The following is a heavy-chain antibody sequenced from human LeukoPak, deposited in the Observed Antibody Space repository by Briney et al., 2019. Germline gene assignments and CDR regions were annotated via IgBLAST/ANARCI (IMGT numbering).Heavy chain of an antibody. CDR2: INPNSGGT. J-gene: IGHJ4*02. CDR3: AREGREFGPHKLAGFDY. D-gene: IGHD3-16*01. Sequence: GASVKVSCQASGYTFTGYYIHWVRQAPGQRLEWKGWINPNSGGTNYAQKFQGRVTLTRDTSITTAYMELSRLRYDDTAVYYCAREGREFGPHKLAGFDYWGQGTLVTVSS. V-gene: IGHV1-2*02. CDR1: GYTFTGYY.